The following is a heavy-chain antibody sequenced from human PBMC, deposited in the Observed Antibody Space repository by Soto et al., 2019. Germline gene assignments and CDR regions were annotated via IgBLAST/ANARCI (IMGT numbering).Heavy chain of an antibody. V-gene: IGHV1-18*01. CDR3: ARDGAQSGWIQPYYYYYYGMDV. Sequence: ASVKVSCKASGYTFTSYGISWVLQAPGQGLEWMGWISAYNGNTNYAQKLQGRVTMTTDTSTSTAYMELRSLRSDDTAVYYCARDGAQSGWIQPYYYYYYGMDVWGQGTTVTVSS. J-gene: IGHJ6*02. CDR2: ISAYNGNT. CDR1: GYTFTSYG. D-gene: IGHD5-18*01.